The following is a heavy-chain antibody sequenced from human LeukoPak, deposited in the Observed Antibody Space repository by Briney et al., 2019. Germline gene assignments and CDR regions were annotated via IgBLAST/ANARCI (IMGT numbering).Heavy chain of an antibody. CDR3: VRDNSNRYVDY. CDR2: IYTSGST. V-gene: IGHV4-61*02. Sequence: SETLSLTCTVSGGSISSGSYYWSWIRQPAGKGLEWIGRIYTSGSTNYNPSLKSRVTISVDTSKNQFSLKVSSVTVADTAVYYCVRDNSNRYVDYWGQGTLVTVSS. CDR1: GGSISSGSYY. J-gene: IGHJ4*02. D-gene: IGHD6-13*01.